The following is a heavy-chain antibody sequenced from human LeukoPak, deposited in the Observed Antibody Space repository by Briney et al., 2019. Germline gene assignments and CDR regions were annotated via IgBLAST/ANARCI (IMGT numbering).Heavy chain of an antibody. CDR1: GFTFSSYG. V-gene: IGHV3-30*02. D-gene: IGHD2-2*02. CDR3: AKDQHVVPAAIDAFDI. Sequence: GGSLRLSCAASGFTFSSYGMHWVRQAPGKGLEWVAFIRYDGSNKYYADSVKGRFTISRDNSKNTLYLQMNSLRAEDTAVYYCAKDQHVVPAAIDAFDIRGQGTMVTVSS. J-gene: IGHJ3*02. CDR2: IRYDGSNK.